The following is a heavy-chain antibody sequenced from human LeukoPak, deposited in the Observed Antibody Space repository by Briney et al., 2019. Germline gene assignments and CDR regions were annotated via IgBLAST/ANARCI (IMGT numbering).Heavy chain of an antibody. D-gene: IGHD2-8*02. Sequence: KPSETLSLTCTVSGGSISSYYWSWIRQPPGKGLEWIGYIYYSGSTNYNPSLKSRVTISVDTSKNQFSLKLSSVTAADTAVYYCARGGPYCTGGVCYQWFDPWGQGTLVTVSS. CDR1: GGSISSYY. J-gene: IGHJ5*02. CDR2: IYYSGST. V-gene: IGHV4-59*08. CDR3: ARGGPYCTGGVCYQWFDP.